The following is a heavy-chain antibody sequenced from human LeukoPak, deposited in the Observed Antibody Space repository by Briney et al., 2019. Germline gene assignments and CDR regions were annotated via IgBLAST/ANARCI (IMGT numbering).Heavy chain of an antibody. J-gene: IGHJ4*02. V-gene: IGHV3-7*01. CDR2: IKQDGSEK. Sequence: PGGSLRLSCAASGFTFSNAWMSWVRQAPGKGLEWVANIKQDGSEKYYVDSVKGRFTISRDNAKNSLYLQMNSLRAEDTAVYYCARERSGWEYYFDYWGQGTLVTVSS. CDR1: GFTFSNAW. CDR3: ARERSGWEYYFDY. D-gene: IGHD6-19*01.